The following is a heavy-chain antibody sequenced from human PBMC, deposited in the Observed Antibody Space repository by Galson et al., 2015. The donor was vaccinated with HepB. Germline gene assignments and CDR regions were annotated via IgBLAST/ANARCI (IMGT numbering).Heavy chain of an antibody. V-gene: IGHV3-11*01. CDR1: GFTFSDYY. J-gene: IGHJ5*02. CDR3: ARDLRDDGWFDP. Sequence: SLRLSCAASGFTFSDYYMSWIRQAPGKGLEWVSYISSSGSTIYYADSVKGRFTTSRDNAKNSLYLQMNSLRAEDTAVYYCARDLRDDGWFDPWGQGTLVTVSS. CDR2: ISSSGSTI.